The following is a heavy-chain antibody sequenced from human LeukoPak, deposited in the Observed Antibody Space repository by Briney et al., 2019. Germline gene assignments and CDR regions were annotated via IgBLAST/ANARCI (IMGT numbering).Heavy chain of an antibody. Sequence: GASVKVSCKASGYTFTSYDINWVRQATGQGLEWMGWMNPNSGNTGYAQKFQGRVTMTRNTSISTAYMELSSLRSEDTAVYYCASGDCSSTSCYSYYYYGMDVWGQGTTVTVSS. D-gene: IGHD2-2*02. CDR1: GYTFTSYD. J-gene: IGHJ6*02. CDR2: MNPNSGNT. V-gene: IGHV1-8*01. CDR3: ASGDCSSTSCYSYYYYGMDV.